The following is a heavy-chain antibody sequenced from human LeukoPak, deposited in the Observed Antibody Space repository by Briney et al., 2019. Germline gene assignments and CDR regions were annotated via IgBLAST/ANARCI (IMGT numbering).Heavy chain of an antibody. J-gene: IGHJ4*02. CDR1: GFTFSSYE. V-gene: IGHV3-48*03. CDR2: ISSSVSTI. CDR3: ARGRYYYDSSGYSGVDY. D-gene: IGHD3-22*01. Sequence: GSLRLSCAASGFTFSSYEMNWVRQAPGKGLECVSYISSSVSTIYYADSVKGRFTISRDNAKNSLYLQMNSLRAEDTAVYYCARGRYYYDSSGYSGVDYWGQGTLVTVSS.